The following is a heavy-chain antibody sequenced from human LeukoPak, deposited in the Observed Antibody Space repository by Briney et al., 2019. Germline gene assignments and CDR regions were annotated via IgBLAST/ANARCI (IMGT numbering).Heavy chain of an antibody. D-gene: IGHD5-12*01. CDR2: INHSGST. CDR3: ARDGYNNPDY. V-gene: IGHV4-39*07. Sequence: SETLSLTCTVSGGSISSSSYYWGWIRQPPGKGLEWIGEINHSGSTNYNPSLKSRVTISVDTSKNQFSLKLSSVTAADTAVYYCARDGYNNPDYWGQGTLVTVSS. J-gene: IGHJ4*02. CDR1: GGSISSSSYY.